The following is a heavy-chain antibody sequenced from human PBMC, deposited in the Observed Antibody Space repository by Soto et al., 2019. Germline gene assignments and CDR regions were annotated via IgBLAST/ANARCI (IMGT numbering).Heavy chain of an antibody. Sequence: GGSLRLSCAASGFTFSNFGMTWVRQAPGKGLEWVSSISGGGGSTYYADSVKGRFTFSRDTSKNTLYLQMNSLRAEDTAVYYCAKNSGSYLDYWGQGTLVTVSS. V-gene: IGHV3-23*01. CDR3: AKNSGSYLDY. J-gene: IGHJ4*02. CDR2: ISGGGGST. D-gene: IGHD1-26*01. CDR1: GFTFSNFG.